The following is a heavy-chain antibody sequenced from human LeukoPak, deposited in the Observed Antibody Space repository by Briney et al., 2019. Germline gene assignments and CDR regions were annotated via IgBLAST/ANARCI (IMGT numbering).Heavy chain of an antibody. V-gene: IGHV3-48*01. Sequence: SGGSLRLSCAASGFTFSSYSMTWVRQAPGKGLEWVSYITFTSSTIHYADSVKGRFTISRDNAKSSLYLQMNSLRADDTAVYYCARDRLHYGEYEKTLDYWGQGTLVTVSS. CDR3: ARDRLHYGEYEKTLDY. CDR2: ITFTSSTI. J-gene: IGHJ4*02. CDR1: GFTFSSYS. D-gene: IGHD4-17*01.